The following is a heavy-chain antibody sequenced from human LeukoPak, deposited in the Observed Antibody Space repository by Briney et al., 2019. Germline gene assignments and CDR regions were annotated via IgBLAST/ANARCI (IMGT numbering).Heavy chain of an antibody. J-gene: IGHJ5*02. CDR2: INHSGST. Sequence: SETLSLTCAVYGGSFSGYYWSWTRQPPGKGLEWIGEINHSGSTNYNPSLKSRVTISVDTSKNQFSLKLSSVTAADTAVYYCARGISITMVRGVMERWFDPWGQGTLVTVSS. CDR3: ARGISITMVRGVMERWFDP. V-gene: IGHV4-34*01. CDR1: GGSFSGYY. D-gene: IGHD3-10*01.